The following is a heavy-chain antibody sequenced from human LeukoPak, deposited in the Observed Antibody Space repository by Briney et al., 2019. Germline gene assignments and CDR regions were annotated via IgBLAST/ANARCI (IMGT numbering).Heavy chain of an antibody. V-gene: IGHV3-33*01. J-gene: IGHJ4*02. CDR1: GFTFSSYG. Sequence: GRSLRLSCAASGFTFSSYGMHWVRQAPGKGLEWVAVIWYDGSNKYYADSVKGRFTISRDNSKNTLYLQMNSLRAEDTAVYYCARDPPEPKYSSRFYFDYWGQGTLVTVSS. D-gene: IGHD6-13*01. CDR2: IWYDGSNK. CDR3: ARDPPEPKYSSRFYFDY.